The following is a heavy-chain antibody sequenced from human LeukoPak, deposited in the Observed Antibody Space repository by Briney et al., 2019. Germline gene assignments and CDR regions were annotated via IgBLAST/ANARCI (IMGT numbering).Heavy chain of an antibody. CDR1: GGSISSSSYY. V-gene: IGHV4-39*01. J-gene: IGHJ4*02. Sequence: PSETLSLTCTVSGGSISSSSYYWGWIRQPPGKGLEWIGSIYYSGSTYYNPSLKSRVTISVDTSKSQFSLKLTSVTAADTAVYYCARHADSGFGELAFDYWGQGTLVTVSS. CDR2: IYYSGST. D-gene: IGHD3-10*01. CDR3: ARHADSGFGELAFDY.